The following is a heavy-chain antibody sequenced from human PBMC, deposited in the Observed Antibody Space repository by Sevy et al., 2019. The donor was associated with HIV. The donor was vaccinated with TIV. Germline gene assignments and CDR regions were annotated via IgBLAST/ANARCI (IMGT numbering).Heavy chain of an antibody. Sequence: SETLSLTCTVSGGSISSGGYYWSWIRQHPGKGLEWIGYIYYSGSTYYNPSLKSRVTISVDTSKNQFSLKLSSVTAADTAVYYYARGSHTLRISRSLYWFDPWGQGTLVTVSS. CDR1: GGSISSGGYY. D-gene: IGHD3-3*02. V-gene: IGHV4-31*03. CDR3: ARGSHTLRISRSLYWFDP. CDR2: IYYSGST. J-gene: IGHJ5*02.